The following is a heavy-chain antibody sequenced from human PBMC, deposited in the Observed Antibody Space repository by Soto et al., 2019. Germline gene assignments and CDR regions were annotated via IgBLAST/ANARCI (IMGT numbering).Heavy chain of an antibody. CDR2: ISGSGGST. J-gene: IGHJ4*02. D-gene: IGHD2-8*01. Sequence: EVQLLESGGGLVQPGGSLRLSCAASGFTFSSYAMSWVRQAPGKGLERVSAISGSGGSTYYADSVKGRFTISRDNSKNTLYLQMNSLRAEDTAVYYCAKDLGVYPWRAPFDYWGQGTLVTVSS. CDR1: GFTFSSYA. V-gene: IGHV3-23*01. CDR3: AKDLGVYPWRAPFDY.